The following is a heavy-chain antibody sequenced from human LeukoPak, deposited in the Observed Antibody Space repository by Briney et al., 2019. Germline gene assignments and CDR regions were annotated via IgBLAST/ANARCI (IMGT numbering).Heavy chain of an antibody. D-gene: IGHD6-19*01. CDR3: AKDRGEWLVSGFDY. V-gene: IGHV3-30-3*02. CDR2: ISYDGSNK. Sequence: GGSLRLSCAASGFTFSSYAMHWVRQAPGEGREWVAVISYDGSNKYYADSVKARFTISRDNSKNTLYLQMNSLRAEDTAVYYCAKDRGEWLVSGFDYWGQGTLVTVSS. J-gene: IGHJ4*02. CDR1: GFTFSSYA.